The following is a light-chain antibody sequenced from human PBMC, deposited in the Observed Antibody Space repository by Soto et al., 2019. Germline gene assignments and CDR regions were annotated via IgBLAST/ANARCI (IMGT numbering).Light chain of an antibody. V-gene: IGKV1-5*03. CDR2: KAS. CDR1: QTISSW. J-gene: IGKJ1*01. Sequence: DIHMTQSPSPLSGSVGDRVTITCRASQTISSWLAWYQQKPGKAPKLLIYKASTLKSGVPSRFSGSGSGTEFTLTISSMQPDDFANYYCQHYNSYSAAFGQGTKVYIK. CDR3: QHYNSYSAA.